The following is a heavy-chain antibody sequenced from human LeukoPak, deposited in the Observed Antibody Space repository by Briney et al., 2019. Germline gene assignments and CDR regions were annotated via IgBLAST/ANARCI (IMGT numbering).Heavy chain of an antibody. CDR2: MNPNSGNT. D-gene: IGHD5-12*01. CDR3: ARKGLRRNWFDP. CDR1: GHTFTSYD. Sequence: ASVKVSCKASGHTFTSYDINWVRQATGQGLEWMGWMNPNSGNTGYAQKFQGRVTITRNTSISTAYMELSSLRSEGTAVYYCARKGLRRNWFDPWGQGTLVTVSS. V-gene: IGHV1-8*03. J-gene: IGHJ5*02.